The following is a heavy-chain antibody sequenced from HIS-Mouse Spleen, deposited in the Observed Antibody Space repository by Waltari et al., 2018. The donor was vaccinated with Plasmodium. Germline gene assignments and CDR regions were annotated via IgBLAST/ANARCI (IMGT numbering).Heavy chain of an antibody. CDR2: ISYDGRNK. CDR1: GFTFSSFA. V-gene: IGHV3-30*04. CDR3: ALSGH. J-gene: IGHJ4*02. Sequence: QVQLVESGGGVVQPGRSLRLSCAASGFTFSSFAMHWVRQPPGKGMEWVEVISYDGRNKYYGDSVKGRFTISRDNSKNTLYLQMNSLRDEDTAVYYCALSGHWGQGTLVTVSS. D-gene: IGHD3-10*01.